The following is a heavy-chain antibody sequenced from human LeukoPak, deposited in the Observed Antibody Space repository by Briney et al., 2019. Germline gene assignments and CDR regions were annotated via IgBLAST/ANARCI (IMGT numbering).Heavy chain of an antibody. J-gene: IGHJ4*02. CDR3: ARGSGTSWFDY. Sequence: ASVKVSCKASGYTFTANYMHWVRQAPGQGLEWMGWINPRSGGTNYGEKFRGRVTMTRDTSITTAYMELSSLRFDDTAVYYCARGSGTSWFDYWGQGTLVTASS. CDR2: INPRSGGT. D-gene: IGHD2-2*01. CDR1: GYTFTANY. V-gene: IGHV1-2*02.